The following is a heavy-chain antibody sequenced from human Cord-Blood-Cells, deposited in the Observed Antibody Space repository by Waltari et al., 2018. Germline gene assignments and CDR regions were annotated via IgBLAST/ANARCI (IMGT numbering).Heavy chain of an antibody. CDR3: ASIDAFDI. V-gene: IGHV4-34*01. CDR1: GGSFSGYY. J-gene: IGHJ3*02. Sequence: QVQLQQWGAGLLKPSETLSLTCAVYGGSFSGYYWSWIRQPPGKGLEWIGEINNSGSTNYNPSRKSRVTISVDTSKNQFSLKLSSVTAADTAVYYCASIDAFDIWGQGTMVTVSS. CDR2: INNSGST.